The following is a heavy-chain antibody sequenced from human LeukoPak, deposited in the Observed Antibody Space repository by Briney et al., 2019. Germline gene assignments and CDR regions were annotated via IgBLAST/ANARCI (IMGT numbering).Heavy chain of an antibody. CDR1: GYTFTSYG. J-gene: IGHJ4*02. Sequence: ASVKVSCKASGYTFTSYGISWVRQAPGQGLEWMGWISAYNGNTNYAQKLQGRVTMTTDTSTSTAYMELWSLRSDDTAVYYCARTYYDFWSGYYTPVDYWGQGTLVTVSS. D-gene: IGHD3-3*01. V-gene: IGHV1-18*01. CDR3: ARTYYDFWSGYYTPVDY. CDR2: ISAYNGNT.